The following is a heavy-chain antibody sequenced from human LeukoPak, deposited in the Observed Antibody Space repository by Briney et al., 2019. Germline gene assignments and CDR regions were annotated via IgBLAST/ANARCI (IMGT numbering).Heavy chain of an antibody. J-gene: IGHJ3*02. Sequence: ASVKVSCKASVYTFTSYDINWVRQATGEGLEWMGWMNPNSGNTGYAQKFQGRVTMTRNTSISTAYMELSSLRSEDTAVYYCARVYGLDAFDIWGQGTMVTVSS. CDR2: MNPNSGNT. V-gene: IGHV1-8*01. CDR3: ARVYGLDAFDI. CDR1: VYTFTSYD. D-gene: IGHD5/OR15-5a*01.